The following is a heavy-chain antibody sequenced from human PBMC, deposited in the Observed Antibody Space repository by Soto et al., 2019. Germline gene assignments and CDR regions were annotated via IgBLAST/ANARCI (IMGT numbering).Heavy chain of an antibody. D-gene: IGHD1-1*01. CDR3: ARTTRVRYFDY. CDR1: GGSFSDYY. J-gene: IGHJ4*02. CDR2: INHSGST. V-gene: IGHV4-34*01. Sequence: QVQLQQWGAGLLKPSETLSLTCAVYGGSFSDYYWSWIRQPPGKGLEWIGEINHSGSTNYNPSLKSRVTISVDTSKNQFSLKLSSVTAADPAVYSCARTTRVRYFDYWGPGTLVTVSS.